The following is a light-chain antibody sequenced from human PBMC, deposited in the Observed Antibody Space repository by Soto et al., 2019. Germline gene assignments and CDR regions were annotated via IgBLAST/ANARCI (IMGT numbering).Light chain of an antibody. Sequence: TRMTQSPSSLSASTGDRVTIPCRASQGISSYLAWYQQKPGKAPKLLINAASTLQSGVPSRFSGSGSGRDFTLTISCLQSEDFATYYCQQYYSYPRTFGQGTKV. J-gene: IGKJ1*01. V-gene: IGKV1-8*01. CDR2: AAS. CDR1: QGISSY. CDR3: QQYYSYPRT.